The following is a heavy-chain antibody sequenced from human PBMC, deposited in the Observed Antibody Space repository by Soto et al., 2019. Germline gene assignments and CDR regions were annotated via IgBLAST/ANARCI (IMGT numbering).Heavy chain of an antibody. D-gene: IGHD4-17*01. CDR3: AXXXXXDSLHYYXXDV. J-gene: IGHJ6*03. V-gene: IGHV3-23*01. Sequence: EVQLLXSGGGLVQPGGSLXLSCAASGFTFSSYAMSWVRQAPGKGLEWVSAISGSGGSTYYADSVKGRFTXSXXXSKXXXXXXXXXXXXXXXXXXXXAXXXXXDSLHYYXXDVWGKGTTVTVSS. CDR1: GFTFSSYA. CDR2: ISGSGGST.